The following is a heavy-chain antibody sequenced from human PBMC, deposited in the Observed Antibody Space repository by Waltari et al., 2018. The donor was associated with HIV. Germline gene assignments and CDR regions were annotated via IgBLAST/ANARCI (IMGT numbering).Heavy chain of an antibody. CDR1: GGSFTGYY. Sequence: QVQLQQWGAGLLKPSETLSLTCAVYGGSFTGYYFNWIRQSPGKGLEWIGEINEGGTTSFHPSLKSRLTLSSDPSKRQFSLKLGSVTAADSGLYFCARAREVNLLEWSIGPEASYYYGMDVWGQGTPVTVSS. J-gene: IGHJ6*02. D-gene: IGHD3-3*01. CDR3: ARAREVNLLEWSIGPEASYYYGMDV. V-gene: IGHV4-34*02. CDR2: INEGGTT.